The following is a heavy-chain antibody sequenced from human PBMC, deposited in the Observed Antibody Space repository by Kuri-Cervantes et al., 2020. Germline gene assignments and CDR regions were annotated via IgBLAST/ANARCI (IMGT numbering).Heavy chain of an antibody. J-gene: IGHJ6*03. CDR1: GFTFSSYW. D-gene: IGHD3-16*01. CDR3: ARDGAPIYYYYMDV. Sequence: GESLKISFVSLGFTFSSYWLSWVRQAPGKGLEWVANIKQDGSEKYYVDSVKGRFTISRDNAKNSLYLQMNSLRAEDTAVYYCARDGAPIYYYYMDVWGKGTTVTVSS. CDR2: IKQDGSEK. V-gene: IGHV3-7*01.